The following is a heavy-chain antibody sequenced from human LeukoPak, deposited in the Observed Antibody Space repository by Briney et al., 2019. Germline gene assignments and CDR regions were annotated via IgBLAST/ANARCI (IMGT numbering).Heavy chain of an antibody. D-gene: IGHD1/OR15-1a*01. CDR1: GFTFSGYT. V-gene: IGHV3-48*01. CDR3: ARGPGTVGLSP. CDR2: ISRTSDTV. Sequence: GGSLRLSCAASGFTFSGYTLNWVRQAPGKGLEWVSYISRTSDTVSYADSVKGRFTISRDNAKNSLYLQMSSLRAEDTAVYYCARGPGTVGLSPWGQGTLVTVSS. J-gene: IGHJ5*02.